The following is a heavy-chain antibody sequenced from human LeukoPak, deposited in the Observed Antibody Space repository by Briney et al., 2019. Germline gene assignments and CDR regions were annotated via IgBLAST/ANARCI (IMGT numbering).Heavy chain of an antibody. V-gene: IGHV3-74*01. D-gene: IGHD2/OR15-2a*01. CDR2: ITSDGRTT. CDR3: ARGGSPIYDAVEI. J-gene: IGHJ3*02. CDR1: EFSLSNYW. Sequence: GGSLRLSCAASEFSLSNYWMHWVRQAPGMGLEWVSHITSDGRTTNYADSVKGRITISRDNPKNTLFLQMNSLRAEDTAVYYCARGGSPIYDAVEIWGQGTKVTVSS.